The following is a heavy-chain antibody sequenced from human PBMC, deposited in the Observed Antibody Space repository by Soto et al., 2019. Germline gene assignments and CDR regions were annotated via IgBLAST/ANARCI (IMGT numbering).Heavy chain of an antibody. V-gene: IGHV3-21*06. J-gene: IGHJ3*02. CDR2: IDSSSNYI. Sequence: KPVGSLRLSCAASGFTFSIYSMAWVRQAPGKGLEWVSSIDSSSNYIYYADSVKGRFTISRDNAKNAVYLQMNSLRAEDTAVYYCAREAHFYGRSDVYDIWGQGTMVTVSS. D-gene: IGHD4-17*01. CDR3: AREAHFYGRSDVYDI. CDR1: GFTFSIYS.